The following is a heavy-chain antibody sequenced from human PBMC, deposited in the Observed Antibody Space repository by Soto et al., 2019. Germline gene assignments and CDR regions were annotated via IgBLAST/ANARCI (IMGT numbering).Heavy chain of an antibody. V-gene: IGHV1-69*13. J-gene: IGHJ5*02. CDR3: VRGWNDPRKRKEYCISTSCYDGKNWFDP. CDR1: GGTFSSYA. CDR2: IIPIFGTA. Sequence: GASVKVSCKASGGTFSSYAISWVRQAPGQGLEWMGGIIPIFGTANYAQKFQGRVTITADESTSTAYMELSSLRSEDTAVYYCVRGWNDPRKRKEYCISTSCYDGKNWFDPWGQGTLVTVSS. D-gene: IGHD2-2*01.